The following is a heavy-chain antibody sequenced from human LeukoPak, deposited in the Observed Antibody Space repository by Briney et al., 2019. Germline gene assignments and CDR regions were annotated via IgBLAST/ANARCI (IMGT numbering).Heavy chain of an antibody. CDR1: GGSISSGGYY. J-gene: IGHJ6*02. Sequence: SQTLSLTCTVSGGSISSGGYYWSWIRQHPGKGLEWIGYIYYSGSTNYNPSLKSRVTISVDTSKNQFSLKLSSVTAADTAVYYCARLYDLWSGYYPNWGQGTTVTVSS. V-gene: IGHV4-31*03. CDR3: ARLYDLWSGYYPN. D-gene: IGHD3-3*01. CDR2: IYYSGST.